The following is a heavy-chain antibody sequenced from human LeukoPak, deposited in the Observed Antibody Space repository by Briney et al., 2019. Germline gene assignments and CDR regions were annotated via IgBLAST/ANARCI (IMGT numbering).Heavy chain of an antibody. V-gene: IGHV3-23*01. CDR2: ISVSGGST. CDR1: GFTFSSYG. CDR3: AKHCYDTSGSFYCFDS. Sequence: GGSLRLSCAASGFTFSSYGMSWVRQAPGKGLEWVSDISVSGGSTHYADSVKGRFTMSRDNSKTTLYLQMNSLRPEDTAVYYCAKHCYDTSGSFYCFDSWGQGTLVTVSS. D-gene: IGHD3-22*01. J-gene: IGHJ4*02.